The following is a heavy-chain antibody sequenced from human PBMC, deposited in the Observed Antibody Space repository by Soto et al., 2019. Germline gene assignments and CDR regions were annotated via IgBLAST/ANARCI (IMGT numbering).Heavy chain of an antibody. CDR3: AREVRGVRDAFDI. D-gene: IGHD3-10*01. CDR1: GGSISSYY. CDR2: IYYSGST. J-gene: IGHJ3*02. Sequence: QVQLQESGPGLVKPSETLSLTCTVSGGSISSYYWSWIRQPPGKGLEWIGYIYYSGSTNYNPSLKSRVTISVDTSKNQCSLKLSSGTAADTAVYYCAREVRGVRDAFDIWGQGTMVTVSS. V-gene: IGHV4-59*01.